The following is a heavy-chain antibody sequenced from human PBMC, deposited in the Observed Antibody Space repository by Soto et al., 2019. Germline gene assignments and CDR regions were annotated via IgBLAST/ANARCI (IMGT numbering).Heavy chain of an antibody. CDR1: GFTFSSYG. Sequence: PGGSLRLSCAASGFTFSSYGMHWVRQAPGKGLEWVAVISYDGSNKYYADSVKGRFTISRDNSKNTLYLQMNSLRAEDTAVYYCAKVGYYYDSSGYFSNWGQGTLVTVSS. CDR3: AKVGYYYDSSGYFSN. V-gene: IGHV3-30*18. CDR2: ISYDGSNK. J-gene: IGHJ4*02. D-gene: IGHD3-22*01.